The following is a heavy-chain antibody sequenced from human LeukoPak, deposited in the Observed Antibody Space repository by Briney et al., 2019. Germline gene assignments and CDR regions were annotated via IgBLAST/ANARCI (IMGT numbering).Heavy chain of an antibody. CDR3: AMLEGCGIYNYYVGV. D-gene: IGHD1-26*01. Sequence: GGSLRLSCAASGFTFSSYWMSWVRQAPGKGLEWVANIKQDGSEKYYVDSVKGRFTISRDNAKNSLYLQMNSLRAEDTAIYYCAMLEGCGIYNYYVGVRGKGTTVAVS. J-gene: IGHJ6*03. V-gene: IGHV3-7*03. CDR1: GFTFSSYW. CDR2: IKQDGSEK.